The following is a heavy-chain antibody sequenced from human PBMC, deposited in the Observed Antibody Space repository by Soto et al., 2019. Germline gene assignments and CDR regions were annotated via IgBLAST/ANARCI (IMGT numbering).Heavy chain of an antibody. V-gene: IGHV3-72*01. J-gene: IGHJ4*02. D-gene: IGHD3-10*01. CDR2: IKNKANSYGT. CDR1: GFTFIDHY. CDR3: ARVALSSGGYLRVFDY. Sequence: EVQLVESGGCLVQPGGSLRLSCAASGFTFIDHYMDWVRQAPGKGLEWVGRIKNKANSYGTQYAASVKGRITISRDDSQSSVYLQMNSLKTEDTAVYYCARVALSSGGYLRVFDYWGQGTLVTVSS.